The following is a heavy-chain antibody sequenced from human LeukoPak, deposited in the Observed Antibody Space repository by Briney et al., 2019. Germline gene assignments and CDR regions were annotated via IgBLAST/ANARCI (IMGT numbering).Heavy chain of an antibody. CDR3: ARFERVITYYFDY. Sequence: SETLSLTCTVSGGSISSSSSYWGWIRQPPGKGLEWIGSIYYSGSTYYNPSLKSRVTISVDTSKNQFSLKLSSVTAADTAVYYCARFERVITYYFDYWGQGTLVTVSS. V-gene: IGHV4-39*01. CDR1: GGSISSSSSY. CDR2: IYYSGST. J-gene: IGHJ4*02. D-gene: IGHD2-21*01.